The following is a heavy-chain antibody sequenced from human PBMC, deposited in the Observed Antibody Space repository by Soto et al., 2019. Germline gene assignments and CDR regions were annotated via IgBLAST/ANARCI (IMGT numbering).Heavy chain of an antibody. V-gene: IGHV3-23*01. Sequence: GGSLRLSCAASGFTFSSYAMSWVRQAPGKGLEWVSAISGSGGSTYYADSVKGRFTISRDNSKNTLYLQMNSLRAEDTAVYYCAKWGASITIFGVVIRHPFDYWGQGTLVTVSS. CDR2: ISGSGGST. D-gene: IGHD3-3*01. CDR1: GFTFSSYA. J-gene: IGHJ4*02. CDR3: AKWGASITIFGVVIRHPFDY.